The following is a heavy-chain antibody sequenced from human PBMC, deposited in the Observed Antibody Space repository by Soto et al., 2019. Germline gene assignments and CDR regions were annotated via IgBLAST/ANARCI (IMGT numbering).Heavy chain of an antibody. CDR1: GYTFTGYY. Sequence: QVQLVQSGAEVKKPGASVKVSCKASGYTFTGYYMHWVRQAPGQGLEWMGWINPNSGGTNYAQKLQGWVTMTRDPAISPAYMELSWLRSDDTAVYYCARGYYAPPVGRKNYGMDVWGQGTTVTVSS. D-gene: IGHD2-2*01. CDR3: ARGYYAPPVGRKNYGMDV. V-gene: IGHV1-2*04. CDR2: INPNSGGT. J-gene: IGHJ6*02.